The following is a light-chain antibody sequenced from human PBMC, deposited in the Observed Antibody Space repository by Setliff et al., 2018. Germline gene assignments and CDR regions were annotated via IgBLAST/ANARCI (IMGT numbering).Light chain of an antibody. V-gene: IGLV2-23*02. Sequence: QSVLTQPASVSGSPGQSITISCTGTSSDVGGYHYASWYQQYPGEVPKLIIYDVTERPSGVSNRFSGSKSGNTASLTISGLQAEDEADYYCCSYAGDKSWVFGGGTKVTVL. CDR1: SSDVGGYHY. J-gene: IGLJ3*02. CDR3: CSYAGDKSWV. CDR2: DVT.